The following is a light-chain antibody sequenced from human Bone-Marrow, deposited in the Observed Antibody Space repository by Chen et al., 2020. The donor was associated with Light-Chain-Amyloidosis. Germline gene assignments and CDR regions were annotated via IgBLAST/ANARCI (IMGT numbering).Light chain of an antibody. Sequence: QSALTQPASVSGSPGQSITISCTGTSGDVGTYNYVSWYQQHPGKATKVMIYAVSNRPSGVSHRFSGSNSGNSASLTISGLQAEDEADYYCSSFTSSGSYVFGPGTKVTVL. CDR1: SGDVGTYNY. V-gene: IGLV2-14*03. CDR3: SSFTSSGSYV. CDR2: AVS. J-gene: IGLJ1*01.